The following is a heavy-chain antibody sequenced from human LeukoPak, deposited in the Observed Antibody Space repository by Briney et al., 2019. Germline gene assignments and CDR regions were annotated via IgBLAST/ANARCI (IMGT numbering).Heavy chain of an antibody. Sequence: SETLSLTCAVSGYSISSGYYWGWIRQPPGQGLGWIGSIYHSGSTYYNPSLKSRVTISIDTSKNQFSLKLSSVTAADTAVYYCARDDMVRGVIIYYYGMDVWGKGTTVTVSS. V-gene: IGHV4-38-2*02. D-gene: IGHD3-10*01. J-gene: IGHJ6*04. CDR1: GYSISSGYY. CDR2: IYHSGST. CDR3: ARDDMVRGVIIYYYGMDV.